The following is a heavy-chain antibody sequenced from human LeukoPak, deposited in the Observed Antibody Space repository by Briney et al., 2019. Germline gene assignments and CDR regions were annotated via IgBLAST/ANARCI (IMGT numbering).Heavy chain of an antibody. CDR2: ISGSGGST. CDR1: GFTFSSYG. Sequence: GGSLRLSCAASGFTFSSYGMSWVRQAPGKGLEWVSAISGSGGSTYYADSVKGRFTISRDNSKNTLYLQMNSLRAEDTAVYYCARDNYGDGVFNWFDPWGQGTLVTVSS. V-gene: IGHV3-23*01. J-gene: IGHJ5*02. CDR3: ARDNYGDGVFNWFDP. D-gene: IGHD4-17*01.